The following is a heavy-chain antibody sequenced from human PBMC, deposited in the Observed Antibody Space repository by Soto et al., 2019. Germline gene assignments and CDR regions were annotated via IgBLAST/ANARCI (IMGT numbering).Heavy chain of an antibody. V-gene: IGHV1-24*01. CDR3: ATDWIHHFSIFDL. CDR2: FDPEDGET. CDR1: GYTLTELS. J-gene: IGHJ2*01. Sequence: QVQLVQSGAEVKKPGASVKVSCKVSGYTLTELSMHWVRQAPGKGLEWMGGFDPEDGETIYAQKFQGRVTMTGDTSTDTAYMELSSLRSEDTAVYYCATDWIHHFSIFDLWGRGTLVTVSS. D-gene: IGHD5-18*01.